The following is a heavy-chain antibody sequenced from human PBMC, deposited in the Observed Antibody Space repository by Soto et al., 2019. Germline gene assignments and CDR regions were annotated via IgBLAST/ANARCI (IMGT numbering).Heavy chain of an antibody. CDR3: ATFVGATTVTRGSPRDY. V-gene: IGHV4-34*01. Sequence: VQLQLWGAGLLKPSETLSLTCAVYGGSFSGYHWSWFRQPPGKGLEWIGEINPSGSINYNPSLKSRVTLSVDTSKNQFSLNLSSVTAADTAVYYCATFVGATTVTRGSPRDYWGQGTLVTVSS. CDR1: GGSFSGYH. CDR2: INPSGSI. D-gene: IGHD4-4*01. J-gene: IGHJ4*02.